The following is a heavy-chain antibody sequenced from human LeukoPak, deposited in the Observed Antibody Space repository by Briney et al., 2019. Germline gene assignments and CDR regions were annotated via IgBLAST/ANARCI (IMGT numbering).Heavy chain of an antibody. V-gene: IGHV3-74*01. Sequence: PGGSLRLSCAASEFTFSSYSMNWVRQAPGKGLVWVSRINSDGSSTSYADSVKGRFTISRDNAKNTLYLQMNSLRAEDTAVYYCARTYYDFWSGSYGMDVWGQGTTVTVSS. CDR2: INSDGSST. CDR1: EFTFSSYS. D-gene: IGHD3-3*01. J-gene: IGHJ6*02. CDR3: ARTYYDFWSGSYGMDV.